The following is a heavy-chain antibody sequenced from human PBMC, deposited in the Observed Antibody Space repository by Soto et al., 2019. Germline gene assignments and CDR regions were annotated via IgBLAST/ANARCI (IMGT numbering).Heavy chain of an antibody. J-gene: IGHJ3*01. CDR3: ARDLEPRDWSGYAFDL. CDR2: IIPIFVTA. Sequence: QVQLVQSGAEVKKPGSSVRVSCKSSGGPFSNYAISWVRQAPGQGLEWMGGIIPIFVTADYPQKFQDRVTITADESTGTAYLELRSLRSEDTAVYYCARDLEPRDWSGYAFDLWGQGTMVTVSS. D-gene: IGHD3-3*01. CDR1: GGPFSNYA. V-gene: IGHV1-69*01.